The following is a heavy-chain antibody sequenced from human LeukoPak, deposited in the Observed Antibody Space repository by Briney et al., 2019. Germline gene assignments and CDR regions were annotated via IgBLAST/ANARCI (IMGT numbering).Heavy chain of an antibody. V-gene: IGHV4-34*01. J-gene: IGHJ5*02. CDR1: GGSFSGYY. CDR3: ARGQSTYYYGSGSYYHVRFDP. Sequence: SETLSLTCAVYGGSFSGYYWSWIRQPPGKGLEWIGIINHSGSINYNPSLKSRVTISVDMSKNQFSLKLSSVTAADTAVYYCARGQSTYYYGSGSYYHVRFDPWGQGTLVTVSS. CDR2: INHSGSI. D-gene: IGHD3-10*01.